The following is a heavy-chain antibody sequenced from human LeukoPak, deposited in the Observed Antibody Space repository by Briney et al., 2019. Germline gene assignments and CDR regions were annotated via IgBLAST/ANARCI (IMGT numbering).Heavy chain of an antibody. CDR1: GFTFSDYY. Sequence: GSLRLSCAASGFTFSDYYMRWIRQAPGQGLEWVSYISTSVTIIYYADSVKGRFTISRDNAKNSLYLQMNSLRAEDTAVYYCARDFHYYDSSGLPGYWGQGTLVTVSS. V-gene: IGHV3-11*04. CDR2: ISTSVTII. J-gene: IGHJ4*02. CDR3: ARDFHYYDSSGLPGY. D-gene: IGHD3-22*01.